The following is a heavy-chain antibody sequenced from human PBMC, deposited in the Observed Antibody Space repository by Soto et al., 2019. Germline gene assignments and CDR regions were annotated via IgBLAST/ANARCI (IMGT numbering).Heavy chain of an antibody. J-gene: IGHJ4*02. Sequence: SETLSLTCTVSGASITFGGYSWSWIRQTPGKGLEWIGYINHLETTFYNPSFESRLTLSIDRAKNQFSLKLHSMSAADRAVYFCARGGGSDSFDYWGQGIMVTVSS. V-gene: IGHV4-30-2*01. D-gene: IGHD1-26*01. CDR3: ARGGGSDSFDY. CDR1: GASITFGGYS. CDR2: INHLETT.